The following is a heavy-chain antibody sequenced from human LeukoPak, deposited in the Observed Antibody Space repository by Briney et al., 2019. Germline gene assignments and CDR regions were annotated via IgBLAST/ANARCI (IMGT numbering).Heavy chain of an antibody. D-gene: IGHD5-24*01. CDR3: ARDRVEMSTSLSFFDN. Sequence: GASVKLSCKASGYSFVGYYIRWIREAPGQGLEWLGWMNPDTGGRKLAQKCQGRVTLTRDTSINKAYMELNSLQSDDTAVYFCARDRVEMSTSLSFFDNWGQGSLITVSS. CDR2: MNPDTGGR. V-gene: IGHV1-2*02. J-gene: IGHJ4*02. CDR1: GYSFVGYY.